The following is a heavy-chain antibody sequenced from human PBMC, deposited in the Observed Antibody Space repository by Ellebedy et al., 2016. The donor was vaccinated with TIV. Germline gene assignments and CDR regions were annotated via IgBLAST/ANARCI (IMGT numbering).Heavy chain of an antibody. J-gene: IGHJ4*02. V-gene: IGHV1-3*01. CDR3: AREGYSSGWYLASIDY. CDR1: GYTFTSYA. CDR2: INAGNGNT. Sequence: AASVKVSCKASGYTFTSYAMHWVRQPPAQRLEWMGWINAGNGNTKYSQKFQGRVTITRDTSASTAYMELSSLRSEDTAVYYSAREGYSSGWYLASIDYWGQGTLVTVSS. D-gene: IGHD6-19*01.